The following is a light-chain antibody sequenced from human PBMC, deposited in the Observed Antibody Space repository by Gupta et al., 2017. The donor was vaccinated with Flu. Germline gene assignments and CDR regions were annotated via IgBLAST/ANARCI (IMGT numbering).Light chain of an antibody. J-gene: IGKJ1*01. CDR2: GAS. V-gene: IGKV3-20*01. CDR1: QSVVSTY. CDR3: QQDGVSPWT. Sequence: GTLSLSPGERATLSCRASQSVVSTYLVWHQQKPGQAPRLLMYGASNRATGIPDRFSGSGSGTDFTLTISRLEAEDSAVYYCQQDGVSPWTVGQGTKVEIK.